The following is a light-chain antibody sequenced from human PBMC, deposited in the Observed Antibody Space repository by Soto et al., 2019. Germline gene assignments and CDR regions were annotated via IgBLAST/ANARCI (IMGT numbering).Light chain of an antibody. CDR3: CSFAVGAALV. CDR2: EGT. V-gene: IGLV2-23*01. J-gene: IGLJ7*01. CDR1: SSNVGTYDL. Sequence: QSALTQPASVSASPGQSITISCTGTSSNVGTYDLVSWYQHHPDKAPKLIIYEGTKRPSGISSRFSGSKSGNTASLTISGLQAEEDADYYCCSFAVGAALVFGGGTQLTVL.